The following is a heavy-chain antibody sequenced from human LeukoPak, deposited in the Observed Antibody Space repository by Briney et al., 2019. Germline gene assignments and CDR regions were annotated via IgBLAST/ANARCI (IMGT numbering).Heavy chain of an antibody. D-gene: IGHD3-16*01. V-gene: IGHV3-9*03. CDR2: ISGNSGSI. CDR3: AKGVARLGLFTSFDH. J-gene: IGHJ4*02. CDR1: GFTFDDYA. Sequence: GGSLRLSCAASGFTFDDYAMHWVRQAPGKGLEWVSGISGNSGSIGYGDSVKGRFTISRDNVKKSLYLQMNSLRPEDMALYYCAKGVARLGLFTSFDHWGQGTLVTVSS.